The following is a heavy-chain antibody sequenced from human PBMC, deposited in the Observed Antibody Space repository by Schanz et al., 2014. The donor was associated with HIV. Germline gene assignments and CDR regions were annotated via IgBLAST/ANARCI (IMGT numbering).Heavy chain of an antibody. CDR3: ATCGYGSDPAYFDN. D-gene: IGHD6-25*01. Sequence: QVQLVQSGAEVKKPGASVKVSCKASGYTFNSYGIVWVRQAPGQGLEWIGGIIPVFSTSNYAQKFQVRVTFTADKFTGTAYMELTSLRSEDTAVYFCATCGYGSDPAYFDNWGQGTQVTVSS. CDR1: GYTFNSYG. CDR2: IIPVFSTS. J-gene: IGHJ4*02. V-gene: IGHV1-69*06.